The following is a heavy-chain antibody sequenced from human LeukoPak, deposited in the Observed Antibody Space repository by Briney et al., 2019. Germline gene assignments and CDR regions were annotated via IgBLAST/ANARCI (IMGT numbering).Heavy chain of an antibody. V-gene: IGHV4-39*01. J-gene: IGHJ4*02. CDR3: ARALRYYDFWSGYKGGYYFDY. CDR1: GGSISSSSYY. Sequence: PSETLSLTCTVSGGSISSSSYYWGWIRQPPGKGLEWIGSIYYSGSTYYNPSLKSRVTISVDTSKNQFSLKLSSVTAADTAVYYCARALRYYDFWSGYKGGYYFDYWGQGTLVTVSS. D-gene: IGHD3-3*01. CDR2: IYYSGST.